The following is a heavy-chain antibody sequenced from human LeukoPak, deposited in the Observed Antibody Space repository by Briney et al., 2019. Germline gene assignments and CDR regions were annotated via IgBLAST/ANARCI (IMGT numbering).Heavy chain of an antibody. CDR1: GYTFTSYG. V-gene: IGHV1-18*01. D-gene: IGHD5-18*01. CDR3: ARDRSGLQLWLTKGPPFDY. CDR2: ISAYNGNT. J-gene: IGHJ4*02. Sequence: ASVKVSCKASGYTFTSYGISWVRQAPGQGLEWMGWISAYNGNTNYAQKLQGRVTMTTDTSTSTAYMELRSLRSDDTAVYYCARDRSGLQLWLTKGPPFDYWGQGTLVTVSS.